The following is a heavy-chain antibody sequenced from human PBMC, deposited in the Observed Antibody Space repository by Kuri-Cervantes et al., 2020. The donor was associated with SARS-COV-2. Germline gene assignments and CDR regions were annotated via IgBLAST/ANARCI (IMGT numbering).Heavy chain of an antibody. V-gene: IGHV4-39*02. J-gene: IGHJ4*02. D-gene: IGHD3-10*01. CDR2: IYHSGTT. Sequence: SETLSLTCTVSGGSISSSSYYWGWLRQPPGKGLEWIGSIYHSGTTYYNPSLKSRVTLSVDTSKNHFSLRLSSLTAADAAVYYCATLPGRGDYYTSGTVSDNWGQGTLVTVSS. CDR3: ATLPGRGDYYTSGTVSDN. CDR1: GGSISSSSYY.